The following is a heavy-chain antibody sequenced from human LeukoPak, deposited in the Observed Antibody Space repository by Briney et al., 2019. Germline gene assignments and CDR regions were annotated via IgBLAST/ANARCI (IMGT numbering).Heavy chain of an antibody. Sequence: GGSLRLSCAASGFTFSSYTMHWVRQAPGKGLEYVSAITTNGGRTYYANSFKGRFTISRDNSKSTLYLQMGSLRTEDMAVYYCARSRLVVTALDYWGQGTLVTVSS. CDR2: ITTNGGRT. CDR1: GFTFSSYT. V-gene: IGHV3-64*01. J-gene: IGHJ4*02. CDR3: ARSRLVVTALDY. D-gene: IGHD2-21*02.